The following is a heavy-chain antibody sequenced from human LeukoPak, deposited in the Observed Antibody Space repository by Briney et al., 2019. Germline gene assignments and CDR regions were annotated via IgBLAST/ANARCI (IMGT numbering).Heavy chain of an antibody. CDR2: MNPNSGNT. CDR1: GYTFTSYD. D-gene: IGHD3-3*01. Sequence: GASVKVSCKASGYTFTSYDINWVRQATGQGLEWMGWMNPNSGNTGYAQKFKGRVTITRNTSISTAYMELSSLRSEDTAVYYCARGRITIFGVVVIAGDFDYWGQGTLVTVSS. J-gene: IGHJ4*02. V-gene: IGHV1-8*03. CDR3: ARGRITIFGVVVIAGDFDY.